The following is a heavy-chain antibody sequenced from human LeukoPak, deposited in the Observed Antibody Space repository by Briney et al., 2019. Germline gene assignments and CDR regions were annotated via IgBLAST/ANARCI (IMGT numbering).Heavy chain of an antibody. V-gene: IGHV3-23*01. CDR1: GFTFSIYA. Sequence: GGSLRLSCAASGFTFSIYAMSWVRQAPGKGLEWVSGISCSSSHTLDADSVRGRFIISRDNTRNTLYLHMNSLRAEDTALYYCAKEHDYSNAAPEWGFDSWGQGTLVTVSS. J-gene: IGHJ4*02. D-gene: IGHD3-3*01. CDR3: AKEHDYSNAAPEWGFDS. CDR2: ISCSSSHT.